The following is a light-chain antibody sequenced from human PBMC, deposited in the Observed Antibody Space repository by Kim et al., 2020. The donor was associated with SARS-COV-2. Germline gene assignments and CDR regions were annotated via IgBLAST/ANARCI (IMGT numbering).Light chain of an antibody. CDR2: DNT. CDR3: QSFDNSRSGWDNSLTGWV. CDR1: SSNLGANYA. J-gene: IGLJ3*02. V-gene: IGLV1-40*01. Sequence: QSVLTQPPSVSGVPGQRVTISCSGSSSNLGANYAVHWYQQLPGTAPRRLIFDNTNRPSGVSDRFSGSKSGTTATLVITGLQVGDEADYYCQSFDNSRSGWDNSLTGWVFGGGTQLTVL.